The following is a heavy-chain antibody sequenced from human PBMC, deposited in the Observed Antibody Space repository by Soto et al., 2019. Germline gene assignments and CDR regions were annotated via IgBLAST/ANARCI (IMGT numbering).Heavy chain of an antibody. CDR2: INAGNGNT. CDR1: GYGFSSYA. V-gene: IGHV1-3*01. CDR3: ARDLGGWPDY. J-gene: IGHJ4*02. D-gene: IGHD2-15*01. Sequence: VSVKLSCKASGYGFSSYAMHLVCQAPGQRLEWMGWINAGNGNTKYSQKFQGRVTITRDTSASTAYMELSSLRSEDTAVYYCARDLGGWPDYWGQGTLVTVSS.